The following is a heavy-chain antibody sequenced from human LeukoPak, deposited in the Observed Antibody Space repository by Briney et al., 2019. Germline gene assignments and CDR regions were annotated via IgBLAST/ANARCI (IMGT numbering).Heavy chain of an antibody. Sequence: GGSLRLSCAASGFTFSSYEMNWVRQAPGKXXXXXXXXXXXXXXXYYADSVKGRFTISRDNAKNSLYLQMNSLRAEDTAVYYCARGGGITMIVVVITPPDAFDIWGQGTMVTVSS. CDR2: XXXXXXXX. CDR1: GFTFSSYE. CDR3: ARGGGITMIVVVITPPDAFDI. D-gene: IGHD3-22*01. V-gene: IGHV3-48*03. J-gene: IGHJ3*02.